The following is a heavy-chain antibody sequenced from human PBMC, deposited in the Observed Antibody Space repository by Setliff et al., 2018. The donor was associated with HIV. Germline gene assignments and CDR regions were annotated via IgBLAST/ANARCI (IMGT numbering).Heavy chain of an antibody. V-gene: IGHV3-33*01. CDR1: GFTFSRYG. D-gene: IGHD4-17*01. J-gene: IGHJ5*02. Sequence: GGSLRLSCAASGFTFSRYGMHWVRQTPGKGLEWVAIIWYDGNNKQYADSMKGRFTISRDNSNNMLYLQMNSLRTEDTAVYFCAVSPDGDCATTKCANWFDPWGQGTQVTVSS. CDR2: IWYDGNNK. CDR3: AVSPDGDCATTKCANWFDP.